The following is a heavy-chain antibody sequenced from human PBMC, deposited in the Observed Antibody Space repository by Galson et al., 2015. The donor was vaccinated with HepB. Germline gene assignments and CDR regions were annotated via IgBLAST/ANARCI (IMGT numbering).Heavy chain of an antibody. J-gene: IGHJ5*02. CDR3: ARRGPRVGFDYSWWFDP. D-gene: IGHD5-12*01. V-gene: IGHV5-51*01. CDR2: IHPRDSDT. Sequence: QSGAEVKMPGKSLKISCKGSGYTFTNYWIAWVRPLPGKGLECRGLIHPRDSDTSYTPSFKGQVTISVDKSISTAFLQWRSLKASDSAIYYCARRGPRVGFDYSWWFDPWGQGTLVTVSS. CDR1: GYTFTNYW.